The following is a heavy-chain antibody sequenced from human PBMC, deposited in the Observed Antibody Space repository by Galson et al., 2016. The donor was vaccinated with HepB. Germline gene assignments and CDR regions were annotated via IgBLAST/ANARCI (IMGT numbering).Heavy chain of an antibody. CDR2: ISYDGSNK. Sequence: SLRLSCAASGFTFSRYGMHWVRQAPGKGLEWVAVISYDGSNKYYEDSVKGRFTISRDNSKNTLYLQMNSLRAEDTAIYYCARDSGTPPPRRGPSSGYWGQGTLVTVSS. D-gene: IGHD1-26*01. J-gene: IGHJ4*02. CDR3: ARDSGTPPPRRGPSSGY. CDR1: GFTFSRYG. V-gene: IGHV3-30*03.